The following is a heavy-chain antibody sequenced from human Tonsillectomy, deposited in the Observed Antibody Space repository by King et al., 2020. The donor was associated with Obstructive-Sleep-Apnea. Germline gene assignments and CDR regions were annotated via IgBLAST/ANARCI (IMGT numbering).Heavy chain of an antibody. Sequence: QLQESGPGLVKPSETLSLTCTVSGGSISSSNYYWGWIRQPPGKRLEWIGSIYYSGSTYYNPSLKIRVTISVDTSKNQFSLKLSSVTAADTAVYYCARDVPYCGGDCYTADWFDPWGQGTLVTVSS. V-gene: IGHV4-39*07. CDR1: GGSISSSNYY. CDR3: ARDVPYCGGDCYTADWFDP. CDR2: IYYSGST. J-gene: IGHJ5*02. D-gene: IGHD2-21*02.